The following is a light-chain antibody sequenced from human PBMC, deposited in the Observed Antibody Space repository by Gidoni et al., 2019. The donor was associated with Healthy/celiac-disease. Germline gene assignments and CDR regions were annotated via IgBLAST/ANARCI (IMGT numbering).Light chain of an antibody. J-gene: IGLJ1*01. Sequence: QSALTQPASVSGSPGQSITISCTGTSSDVRGYNYVSWYPHHPGKAPKLMIYDVSNRPSGVSNRFSGSKSGNTASLNISGLKAEDEADYYCSSYTSSSTPYVFGTGTKVTVL. CDR1: SSDVRGYNY. CDR3: SSYTSSSTPYV. V-gene: IGLV2-14*03. CDR2: DVS.